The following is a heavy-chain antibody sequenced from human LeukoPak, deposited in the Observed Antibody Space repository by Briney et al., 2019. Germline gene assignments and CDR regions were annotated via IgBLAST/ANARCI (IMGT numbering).Heavy chain of an antibody. V-gene: IGHV4-39*01. Sequence: SETLSLTCTVSGGSISSSSYYWGWIRQPPGKGLEWIGSIYYSGSTYYNPSLKSRVTISVDTSKNQFSLKLSSVTAADTAVYYCARGIHYYDSSGYYYVGAFDIWGQGTMVTVSS. CDR3: ARGIHYYDSSGYYYVGAFDI. CDR2: IYYSGST. J-gene: IGHJ3*02. CDR1: GGSISSSSYY. D-gene: IGHD3-22*01.